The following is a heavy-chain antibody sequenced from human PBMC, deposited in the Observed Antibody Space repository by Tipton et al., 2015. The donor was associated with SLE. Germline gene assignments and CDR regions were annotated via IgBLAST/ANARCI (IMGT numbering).Heavy chain of an antibody. CDR1: GFTFSSYG. D-gene: IGHD5/OR15-5a*01. V-gene: IGHV3-33*01. CDR3: ARVLGFYDL. J-gene: IGHJ4*02. CDR2: IWYDGSNK. Sequence: SLRLSCAASGFTFSSYGMHWVRQAPGKGLEWVAVIWYDGSNKYYADSVKGRFTISRDNAKNSLYLQMNSLRAEDTAVYYCARVLGFYDLWSQGTLVTVSS.